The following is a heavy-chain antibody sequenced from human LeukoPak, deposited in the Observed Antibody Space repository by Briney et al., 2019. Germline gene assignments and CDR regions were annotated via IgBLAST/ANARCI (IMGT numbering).Heavy chain of an antibody. CDR1: GYTLTELS. CDR2: MNPNSGNT. CDR3: ARGRYSSGWGYYYYYGMDV. V-gene: IGHV1-8*01. D-gene: IGHD6-19*01. J-gene: IGHJ6*02. Sequence: ASVKVSCKVSGYTLTELSMHWVRQATGQGLEWMGWMNPNSGNTGYAQKFQGRVTMTRNTSISTAYMELSSLRSEDTAVYYCARGRYSSGWGYYYYYGMDVWGQGTTVTVSS.